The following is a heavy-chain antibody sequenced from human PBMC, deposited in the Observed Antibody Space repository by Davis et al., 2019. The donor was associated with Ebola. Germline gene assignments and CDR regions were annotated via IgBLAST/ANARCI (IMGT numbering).Heavy chain of an antibody. D-gene: IGHD3-16*01. J-gene: IGHJ5*02. CDR3: ARGIGGAVGWFDP. CDR2: INHSGST. CDR1: GGSISSYY. V-gene: IGHV4-34*01. Sequence: SETLSLTCTVSGGSISSYYWGWIRQPPGKGLEWIGEINHSGSTNYNPSLKSRVTISVDTSKNQFSLKLSSVTAADTAVYYCARGIGGAVGWFDPWGQGTLVTVSS.